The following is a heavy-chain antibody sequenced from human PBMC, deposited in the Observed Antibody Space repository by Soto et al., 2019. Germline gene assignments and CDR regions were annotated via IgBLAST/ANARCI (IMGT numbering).Heavy chain of an antibody. CDR1: GFSFSADGVG. D-gene: IGHD2-2*01. V-gene: IGHV2-5*02. CDR2: IYWDDDT. J-gene: IGHJ3*01. CDR3: AHAYGGTSWPNDAFDV. Sequence: QITLKESGPTLVKPTQTLTLTCIFSGFSFSADGVGVGWIRQPPGKALEWLALIYWDDDTRYSPSLKSRLTIPKDTSKTQVVPTMTNMDPGNTATYYCAHAYGGTSWPNDAFDVWGQGTVVPVSS.